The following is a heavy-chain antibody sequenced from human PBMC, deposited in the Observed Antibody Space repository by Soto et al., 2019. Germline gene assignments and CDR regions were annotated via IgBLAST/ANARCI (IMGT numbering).Heavy chain of an antibody. V-gene: IGHV4-39*01. D-gene: IGHD6-6*01. CDR1: GGSISSSSYY. J-gene: IGHJ4*02. Sequence: XETLSLTCAVSGGSISSSSYYWGWIRQPRGKGLEWIGSIYYSGGTYYNPSLKSRVTISVDTSKNQFSLKLSSVTAADTAVYYCARHDPYSSSPRGRFDYWGQGTLVTVSS. CDR3: ARHDPYSSSPRGRFDY. CDR2: IYYSGGT.